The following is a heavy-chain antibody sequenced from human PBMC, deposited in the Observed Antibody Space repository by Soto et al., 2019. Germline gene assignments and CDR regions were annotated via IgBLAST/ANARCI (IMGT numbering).Heavy chain of an antibody. Sequence: GESLKISCAASGFTFSSYGMHWVRQAPGKGLEWVAIISYDGSNTYYADSVKGRFTISRDNSKNTLYLQMNSLRAEDTSVYYCAKEWVLSGSYYISSSYYFDYWGQGTLVTVSS. V-gene: IGHV3-30*18. CDR1: GFTFSSYG. D-gene: IGHD1-26*01. CDR3: AKEWVLSGSYYISSSYYFDY. CDR2: ISYDGSNT. J-gene: IGHJ4*02.